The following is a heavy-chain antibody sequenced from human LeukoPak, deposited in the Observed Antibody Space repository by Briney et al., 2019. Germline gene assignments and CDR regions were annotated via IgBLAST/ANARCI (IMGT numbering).Heavy chain of an antibody. Sequence: ASVKVSCMASGYTFTSYYIHWVRQAPGQGPEWMGMINPSGGSTTYTQTFQGRVTMTRDTSTSTVYMELSSLRSEDTAVYYCARDLISGDWTWDIWGQGTMVTVSS. CDR3: ARDLISGDWTWDI. J-gene: IGHJ3*02. V-gene: IGHV1-46*01. CDR2: INPSGGST. D-gene: IGHD2-21*02. CDR1: GYTFTSYY.